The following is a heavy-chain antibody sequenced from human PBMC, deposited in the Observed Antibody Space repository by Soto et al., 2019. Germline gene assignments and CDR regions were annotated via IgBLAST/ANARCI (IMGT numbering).Heavy chain of an antibody. D-gene: IGHD4-4*01. CDR3: AKLQPPGWIDA. CDR2: LYNSGST. V-gene: IGHV4-61*01. CDR1: GDSVTRANAY. J-gene: IGHJ5*01. Sequence: QVRLQESGPGLVKPSETLSLTCSVSGDSVTRANAYWIWLRQAPGKGLEWIGYLYNSGSTNYKPSLRSRVSLSLDTSKNPFSVNLTSVTTADSAIYYCAKLQPPGWIDAWGHGTLVAVS.